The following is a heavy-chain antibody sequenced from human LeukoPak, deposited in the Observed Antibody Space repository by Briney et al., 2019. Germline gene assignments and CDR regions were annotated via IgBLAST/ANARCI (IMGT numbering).Heavy chain of an antibody. J-gene: IGHJ4*02. D-gene: IGHD1-1*01. CDR2: IYYSGST. V-gene: IGHV4-39*01. CDR1: GGSISSSSYY. Sequence: SETLSLTYTLSGGSISSSSYYWGWIRQPPGKGLEWIGSIYYSGSTYYNPSLKSRVTISVDTSKNQFSLKLSSVTAADTAVYYCARLSPHSPTYWGQGTLVTVSS. CDR3: ARLSPHSPTY.